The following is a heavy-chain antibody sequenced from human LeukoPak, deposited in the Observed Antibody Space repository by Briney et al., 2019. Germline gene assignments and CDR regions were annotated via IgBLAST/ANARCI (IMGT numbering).Heavy chain of an antibody. V-gene: IGHV1-24*01. CDR2: FYPEDGET. CDR3: ATDTKASYDILTGYDY. Sequence: ASVTVSCKVSGYTLTELSMHWVRQAPGKGLEWMGGFYPEDGETIYAQKFQGRVTMTEDTSTDTAYMELSSLRSEDTAVYYCATDTKASYDILTGYDYWGQGTLVTVSS. CDR1: GYTLTELS. D-gene: IGHD3-9*01. J-gene: IGHJ4*02.